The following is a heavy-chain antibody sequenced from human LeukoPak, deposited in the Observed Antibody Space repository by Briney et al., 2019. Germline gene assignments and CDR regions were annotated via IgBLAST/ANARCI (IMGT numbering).Heavy chain of an antibody. Sequence: ASVKVSCKASGYTFSNYHMHWVRQARGQGLEWMEIINPSGDSVKYAQKFQGRVTMTRDTSTSTVYMELDSLTSEDTAVYYCARDVITTTTSAVLDYWGQGTLVSVSS. CDR2: INPSGDSV. CDR1: GYTFSNYH. J-gene: IGHJ4*02. CDR3: ARDVITTTTSAVLDY. D-gene: IGHD1/OR15-1a*01. V-gene: IGHV1-46*01.